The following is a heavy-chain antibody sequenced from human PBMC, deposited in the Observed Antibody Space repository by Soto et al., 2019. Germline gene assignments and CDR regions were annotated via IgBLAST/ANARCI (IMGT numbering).Heavy chain of an antibody. J-gene: IGHJ3*02. V-gene: IGHV1-69*01. CDR3: ARERRYSYDSSGYYQYAFDI. CDR1: GGTFSSYA. CDR2: IIPIFGTA. Sequence: QVQLVQSGAEVKKPGSSVKVSCKASGGTFSSYAISWVRQAPGQGLEWMGGIIPIFGTANYAQKFQGRVTITADESTSTAYMELSSLRSEDTAVYYCARERRYSYDSSGYYQYAFDIWGQGTMVTVSS. D-gene: IGHD3-22*01.